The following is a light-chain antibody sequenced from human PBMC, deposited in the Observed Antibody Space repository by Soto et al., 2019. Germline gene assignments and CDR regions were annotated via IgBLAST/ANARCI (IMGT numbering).Light chain of an antibody. CDR2: DAS. J-gene: IGKJ4*01. CDR3: QQRSNWPFT. Sequence: EIVLTQSPATLSLSPGERAILSCRASQSVSSYLAWYQQKPGQAPRLLIYDASNRATGIPARFSGSGPGTDFTLTISSLEPEDFAVYYCQQRSNWPFTFGGGTKVEIK. CDR1: QSVSSY. V-gene: IGKV3D-11*02.